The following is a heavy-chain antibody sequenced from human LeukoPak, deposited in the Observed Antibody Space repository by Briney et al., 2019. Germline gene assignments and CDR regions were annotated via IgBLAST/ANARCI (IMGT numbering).Heavy chain of an antibody. Sequence: SETLSLTCAVSGGSISSFYWSWIRQPPGKGLEWIGYVFCTGDTNSNPSLKSRVTMSLDTSKNQLSLRLTSVTAADTAVYYCARHPFATPFDHWGRGTLVTVSS. V-gene: IGHV4-59*08. CDR3: ARHPFATPFDH. D-gene: IGHD2-15*01. J-gene: IGHJ4*02. CDR1: GGSISSFY. CDR2: VFCTGDT.